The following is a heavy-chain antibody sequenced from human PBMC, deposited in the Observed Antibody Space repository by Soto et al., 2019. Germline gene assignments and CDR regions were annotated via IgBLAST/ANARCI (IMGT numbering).Heavy chain of an antibody. V-gene: IGHV3-72*01. J-gene: IGHJ4*02. CDR2: IKNRANSYST. Sequence: EVQLVESGGGLVQPGGSLRLSCTASGFTFSDHYLDWVRQAPGKGLEWVGRIKNRANSYSTQYAASVKCRIIISIDDSQSSLYLQMNSLKTEDTAVYYCARVALSSGGYRRAFDYWGQGTLFTVSS. D-gene: IGHD3-10*01. CDR3: ARVALSSGGYRRAFDY. CDR1: GFTFSDHY.